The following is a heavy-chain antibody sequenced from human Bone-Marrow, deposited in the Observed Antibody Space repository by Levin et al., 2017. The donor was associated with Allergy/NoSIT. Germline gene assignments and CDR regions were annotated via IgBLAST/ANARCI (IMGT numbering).Heavy chain of an antibody. CDR2: ITTTGNYI. D-gene: IGHD6-13*01. J-gene: IGHJ6*02. CDR3: ARAAGAAGRGGLDV. Sequence: PGGSLRLSCATSGFPFSSYGMAWVRQAPGKGLEWVASITTTGNYIHYAESVKGRFTLSRDNANNSLSLQMNRLRGEDMAVYYCARAAGAAGRGGLDVWGQGTTVTVSS. CDR1: GFPFSSYG. V-gene: IGHV3-21*01.